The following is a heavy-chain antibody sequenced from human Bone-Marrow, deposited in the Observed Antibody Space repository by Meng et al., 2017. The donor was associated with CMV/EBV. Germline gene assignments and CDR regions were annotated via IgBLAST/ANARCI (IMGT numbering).Heavy chain of an antibody. D-gene: IGHD3-3*01. CDR1: AFIVSSNY. V-gene: IGHV3-53*01. J-gene: IGHJ6*02. Sequence: GGSLRLSCAASAFIVSSNYMSWVRQAPGKGLEWVSVIYSGGNTYYADSVKGRFTISRDNSKNTLYLQMNSLRAEDTAVYYCAKERPYYDFWSGYSYYYGMDVWGQGTTVTVSS. CDR3: AKERPYYDFWSGYSYYYGMDV. CDR2: IYSGGNT.